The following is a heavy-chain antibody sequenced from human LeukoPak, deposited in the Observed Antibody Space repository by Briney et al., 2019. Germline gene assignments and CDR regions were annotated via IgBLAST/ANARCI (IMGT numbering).Heavy chain of an antibody. D-gene: IGHD5-12*01. CDR3: ARGQSGYDS. J-gene: IGHJ4*02. CDR2: IKQDGNEK. Sequence: GGSLRLSCAASGFRFNTYWMSWVRQAPGKGLEWVANIKQDGNEKYYVDSVKGRFTISRDNAKNSLYLQMNSLRAEDTAVYYCARGQSGYDSWGQGTLVTVSS. V-gene: IGHV3-7*01. CDR1: GFRFNTYW.